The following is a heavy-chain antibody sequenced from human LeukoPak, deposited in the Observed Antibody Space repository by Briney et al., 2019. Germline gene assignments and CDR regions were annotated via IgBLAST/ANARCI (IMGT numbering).Heavy chain of an antibody. D-gene: IGHD5-18*01. J-gene: IGHJ6*03. V-gene: IGHV4-34*01. CDR1: GGSFSDYS. CDR3: ARVGYSYSITVSSRTGLGYYPTKYYYYMDV. Sequence: PSETLSLTCAVYGGSFSDYSWTWIRQPPGKGLQWIGEINHSGGTNHNPSLMSRVIMSVDTSKNQISLKVSSVTAADTAVYYCARVGYSYSITVSSRTGLGYYPTKYYYYMDVWGKGTTVTVSS. CDR2: INHSGGT.